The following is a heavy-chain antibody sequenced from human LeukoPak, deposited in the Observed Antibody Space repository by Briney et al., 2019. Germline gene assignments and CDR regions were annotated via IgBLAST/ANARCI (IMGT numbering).Heavy chain of an antibody. V-gene: IGHV1-69*13. J-gene: IGHJ3*02. CDR3: ARVKRGYSYGYVAFDI. CDR2: IIPIFGTA. Sequence: GASVKVSCKASGYTFTSYAMHWVRQAPGQGLEWMGGIIPIFGTANYAQRFQGRVTITADESTSTAYMELSSLRSEDTAVYYCARVKRGYSYGYVAFDIWGQGTMVTVSS. CDR1: GYTFTSYA. D-gene: IGHD5-18*01.